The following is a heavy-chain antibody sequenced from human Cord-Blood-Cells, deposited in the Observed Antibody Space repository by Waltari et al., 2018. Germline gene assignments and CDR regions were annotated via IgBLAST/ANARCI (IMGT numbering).Heavy chain of an antibody. CDR2: IYYSGST. CDR3: ARSTVTTDY. D-gene: IGHD4-17*01. CDR1: GGSVSSGSYY. V-gene: IGHV4-61*01. J-gene: IGHJ4*02. Sequence: QVQLQESGPGLVKPSETLSLTCPVSGGSVSSGSYYWSWIRQPPGKGLEWIGYIYYSGSTNYNPSLKSRVTISVDTSKNQFSLKLSSVTAADTAVYYCARSTVTTDYWGQGTLVTVSS.